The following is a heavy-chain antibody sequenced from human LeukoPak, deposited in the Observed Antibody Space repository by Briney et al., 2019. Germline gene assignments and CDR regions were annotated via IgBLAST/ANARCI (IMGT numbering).Heavy chain of an antibody. CDR2: INPNSGGT. J-gene: IGHJ4*02. V-gene: IGHV1-2*02. Sequence: ASVKVCCTPAGYTFTAYDMHWGRQAPGLGLEWRGWINPNSGGTNYAQKFQGRVTMTRDTSISTAYMELSRLRSDDTAVYDCARVPVFTAIHLDYWGQGTLVTVSS. CDR1: GYTFTAYD. D-gene: IGHD2-21*02. CDR3: ARVPVFTAIHLDY.